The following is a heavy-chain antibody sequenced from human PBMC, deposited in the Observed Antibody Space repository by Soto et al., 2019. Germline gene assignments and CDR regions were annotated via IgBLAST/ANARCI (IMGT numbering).Heavy chain of an antibody. Sequence: EVQLLESGGDLVQPGGSMRLSCAASGFTFSSDAMNWVRQAPGKGLEWVSAFSGSGGNTFYADSVKGRFTISRDNSKNTLFLQMHSLRAEDTAIYYCAMLNIVSYSYHGMDVWGQVTTVTVSS. D-gene: IGHD2-21*01. CDR1: GFTFSSDA. CDR2: FSGSGGNT. CDR3: AMLNIVSYSYHGMDV. V-gene: IGHV3-23*01. J-gene: IGHJ6*02.